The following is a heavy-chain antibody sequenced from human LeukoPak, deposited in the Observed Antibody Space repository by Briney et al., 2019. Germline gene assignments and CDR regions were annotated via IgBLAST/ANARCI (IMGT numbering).Heavy chain of an antibody. Sequence: GGSLRLSCAASGFTFSSYDMHWVRQAPGKGLEWVAVISYDGSNKYYADSVKGRFTISRDNSKNTLYLQMNSLRAEDTAVYYCAKDLALDYDSTRAVDYWGQGTLVTVSS. J-gene: IGHJ4*02. V-gene: IGHV3-30*18. CDR3: AKDLALDYDSTRAVDY. D-gene: IGHD3-22*01. CDR2: ISYDGSNK. CDR1: GFTFSSYD.